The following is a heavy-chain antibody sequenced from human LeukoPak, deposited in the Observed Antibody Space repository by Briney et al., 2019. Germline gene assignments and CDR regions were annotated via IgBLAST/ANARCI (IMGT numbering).Heavy chain of an antibody. Sequence: GGSLRLSCAAPGFTFSSYWMTWIRQAPGKGLEWVANIKQDGSQKYYVDSVKGRFTISRDNAKNSLYLQMNSLRAEDTAVYYCLPLYCSGTGCPLHYWGQGTLVTVSS. CDR2: IKQDGSQK. CDR3: LPLYCSGTGCPLHY. V-gene: IGHV3-7*01. D-gene: IGHD2-2*01. J-gene: IGHJ4*02. CDR1: GFTFSSYW.